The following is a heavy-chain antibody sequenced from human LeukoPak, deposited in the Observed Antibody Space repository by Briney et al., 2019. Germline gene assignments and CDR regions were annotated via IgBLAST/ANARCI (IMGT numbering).Heavy chain of an antibody. CDR1: GGSISSYY. CDR3: ASLGIAVAGTDY. Sequence: SETLSLTCTVSGGSISSYYWSWIRQPPGKGLEWIGYIYYSGSTNYNPSLKSRVTISVDTSKNQFSLKRSSVTAADTAVYYCASLGIAVAGTDYWGQGTLVTVSS. CDR2: IYYSGST. V-gene: IGHV4-59*01. J-gene: IGHJ4*02. D-gene: IGHD6-19*01.